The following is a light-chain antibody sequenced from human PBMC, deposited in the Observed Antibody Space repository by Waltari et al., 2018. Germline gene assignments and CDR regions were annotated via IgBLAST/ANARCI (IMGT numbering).Light chain of an antibody. CDR1: QSLVHSDGYTY. J-gene: IGKJ2*01. CDR2: LVS. V-gene: IGKV2-28*01. Sequence: DIVMTQSPLSLPVTPGETAAISCRYSQSLVHSDGYTYFFWYLQKSGQSPQVLIYLVSNRASGVPDRFSGSGSGTDFTLKISRVEAEDVGVYYCMQATETPYTFGQGTKLEIK. CDR3: MQATETPYT.